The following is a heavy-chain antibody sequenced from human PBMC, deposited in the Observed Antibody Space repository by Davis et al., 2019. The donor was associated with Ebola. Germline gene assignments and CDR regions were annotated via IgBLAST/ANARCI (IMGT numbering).Heavy chain of an antibody. CDR1: GFIFSSYG. D-gene: IGHD6-13*01. J-gene: IGHJ6*02. CDR3: ARDRVSSWREDQHIYYYYYGMDV. CDR2: ISYDGSNK. V-gene: IGHV3-30*12. Sequence: GESLKTSCAASGFIFSSYGMHWVRQAPGKGLEWVAVISYDGSNKYYADSVKGRFTISRDNSKTTLYLQMNSLRAEDTAVYYCARDRVSSWREDQHIYYYYYGMDVWGQGTTVTVSS.